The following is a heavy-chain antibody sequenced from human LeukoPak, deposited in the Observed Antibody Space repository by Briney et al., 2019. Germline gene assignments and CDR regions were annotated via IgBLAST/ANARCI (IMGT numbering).Heavy chain of an antibody. CDR1: GYTFTGYY. J-gene: IGHJ4*02. V-gene: IGHV1-2*02. D-gene: IGHD6-19*01. CDR2: INPNSGGT. CDR3: ARARGCYSSGCGGFDY. Sequence: ASVKVSCKASGYTFTGYYMHWVRQAPGQGLEWMGWINPNSGGTNYAQKFQGRVTMTRDTSISTAYMELSRLSSDDTAVYYCARARGCYSSGCGGFDYRGQGTLVTVSS.